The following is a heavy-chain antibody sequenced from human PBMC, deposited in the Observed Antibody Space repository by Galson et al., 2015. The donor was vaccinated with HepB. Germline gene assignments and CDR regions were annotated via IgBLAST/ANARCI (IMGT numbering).Heavy chain of an antibody. J-gene: IGHJ4*02. Sequence: SLRLSCAASGFTFSNYDMHWVRQAPGKGLEWVSAITYDGSNKYYADSVKGRFTISRDNSRNTLYLQMNSLRAEDTALYYCAKDPYLYSALAGTLAGFDYWGQGTLVTVSS. CDR3: AKDPYLYSALAGTLAGFDY. D-gene: IGHD6-19*01. V-gene: IGHV3-30*18. CDR1: GFTFSNYD. CDR2: ITYDGSNK.